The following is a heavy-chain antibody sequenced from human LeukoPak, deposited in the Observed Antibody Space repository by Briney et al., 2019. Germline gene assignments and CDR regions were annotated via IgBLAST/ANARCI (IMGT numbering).Heavy chain of an antibody. CDR1: GCTFDDYA. Sequence: GGSLRLSCAASGCTFDDYAIHWVRQAPGKGLEWVSGISWNSGSIGYADSVKGRFTISRDNAKNSLYLQMNSLRAEDTALYYCAKEGYSSFAFDIWGQGTMVTVSS. J-gene: IGHJ3*02. D-gene: IGHD6-19*01. CDR2: ISWNSGSI. CDR3: AKEGYSSFAFDI. V-gene: IGHV3-9*01.